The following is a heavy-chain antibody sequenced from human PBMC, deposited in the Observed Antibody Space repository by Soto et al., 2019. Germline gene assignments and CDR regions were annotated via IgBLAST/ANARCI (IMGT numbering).Heavy chain of an antibody. CDR2: MHDGGST. D-gene: IGHD1-26*01. J-gene: IGHJ4*02. CDR3: ARRFMVGGTSYFDH. CDR1: GDSISGYY. Sequence: AETLSLTCTVSGDSISGYYWSWIRQPPGKGLEWIAYMHDGGSTNYNPSPKSRVTISVDTSKNQVSLKLSSMTAADTAVYYCARRFMVGGTSYFDHWGQGTLVTVSS. V-gene: IGHV4-59*01.